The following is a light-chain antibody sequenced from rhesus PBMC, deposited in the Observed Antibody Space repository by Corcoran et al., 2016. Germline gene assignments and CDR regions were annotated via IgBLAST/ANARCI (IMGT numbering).Light chain of an antibody. CDR1: ENVNNY. CDR3: QHGYGTPLT. J-gene: IGKJ4*01. V-gene: IGKV1-74*01. CDR2: KAS. Sequence: DIQMTQSPSSLSASVGDRVTITCRASENVNNYLNWYQQKPGKAPTLLIYKASTLQSGVPSRFSGSGSGTDYTFTISSLQPEDVATYYCQHGYGTPLTFGGGTKVELK.